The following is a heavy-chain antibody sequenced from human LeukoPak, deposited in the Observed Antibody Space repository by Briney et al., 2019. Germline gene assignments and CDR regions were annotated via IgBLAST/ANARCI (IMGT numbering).Heavy chain of an antibody. CDR3: ARDLADYGEPFDY. J-gene: IGHJ4*02. Sequence: SETLSLTCAVYGGSFSGYYWGLIRQPPGKGLEWIGEINHSGSTNYNPSLKSRVTISVDTSKNQFSLKLSSVTAADTAVYYCARDLADYGEPFDYWGQGTLVTVSS. D-gene: IGHD4-17*01. CDR1: GGSFSGYY. V-gene: IGHV4-34*01. CDR2: INHSGST.